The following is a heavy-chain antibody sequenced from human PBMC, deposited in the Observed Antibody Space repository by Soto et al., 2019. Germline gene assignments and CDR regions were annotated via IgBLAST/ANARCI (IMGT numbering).Heavy chain of an antibody. CDR2: IYYSGST. V-gene: IGHV4-59*01. D-gene: IGHD1-26*01. J-gene: IGHJ6*02. CDR1: GGSISSYY. Sequence: SEILSLTCTVSGGSISSYYWSWIRQPPGKGLEWIGYIYYSGSTNYNPSLKSRVTISVDTSKNQFSLKLSSVTAADTAVYYCARASEIVYGMDVWGQGTTVTVSS. CDR3: ARASEIVYGMDV.